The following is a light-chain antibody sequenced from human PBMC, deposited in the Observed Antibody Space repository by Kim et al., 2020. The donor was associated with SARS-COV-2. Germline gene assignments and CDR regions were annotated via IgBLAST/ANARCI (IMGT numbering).Light chain of an antibody. CDR2: GAS. J-gene: IGKJ1*01. CDR3: QQYGSSSWT. CDR1: QSVSSSY. V-gene: IGKV3-20*01. Sequence: SPGDRATLSCRASQSVSSSYLAWYQQKPGQAPRLLIHGASSRATGSPDRFSGSGSGTEFTLTISRLEPEDFAVYYCQQYGSSSWTFGQGTKVDIK.